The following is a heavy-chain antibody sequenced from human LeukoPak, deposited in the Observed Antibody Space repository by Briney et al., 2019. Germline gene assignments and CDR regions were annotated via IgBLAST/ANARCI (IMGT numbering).Heavy chain of an antibody. CDR3: ARVLRHTHPAITMVRGKNNWFDP. CDR1: GYTFTGYY. CDR2: INPNSGGT. J-gene: IGHJ5*02. D-gene: IGHD3-10*01. Sequence: ASVKVSCKASGYTFTGYYMHWVRQAPGQGLEWMGWINPNSGGTNYAQKFQGRVTMTRDTSISTAYMELRRLRSDDTAVYYCARVLRHTHPAITMVRGKNNWFDPWGQGTLVTVSS. V-gene: IGHV1-2*02.